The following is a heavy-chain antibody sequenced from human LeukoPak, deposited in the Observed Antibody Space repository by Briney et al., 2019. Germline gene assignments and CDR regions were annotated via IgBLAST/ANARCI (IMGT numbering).Heavy chain of an antibody. CDR3: ARLGYSYSFEPYFDY. V-gene: IGHV4-39*01. D-gene: IGHD5-18*01. CDR2: IYYSGST. CDR1: GGSISSSSYY. J-gene: IGHJ4*02. Sequence: KPSETLSLTCTVSGGSISSSSYYWGWIRQPPGKGLEWIGSIYYSGSTYYNPSLKSRVTISVDTSKNQFSLKLSSVTAADTAVYYCARLGYSYSFEPYFDYWGQGTLVTVSS.